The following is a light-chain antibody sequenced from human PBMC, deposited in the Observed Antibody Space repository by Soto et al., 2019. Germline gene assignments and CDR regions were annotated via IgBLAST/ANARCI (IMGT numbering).Light chain of an antibody. V-gene: IGKV1-5*01. Sequence: DIQMTQSPSTLSGSVGDRVTITCRASQSISSWLAWNQQKPGKAPKLLIYDASSLESGVPSRFSGSGSGTEFTLTISSLQPDDFATYYCQQYTSCGQGTKVDIK. CDR1: QSISSW. J-gene: IGKJ1*01. CDR3: QQYTS. CDR2: DAS.